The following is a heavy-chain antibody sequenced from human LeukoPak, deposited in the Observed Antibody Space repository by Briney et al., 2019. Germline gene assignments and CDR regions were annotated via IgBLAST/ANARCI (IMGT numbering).Heavy chain of an antibody. CDR1: GYTFTSYD. CDR2: MNPNSGNT. Sequence: GASVKVSYKASGYTFTSYDTNWVRQATGQGLEWMGWMNPNSGNTGYAQKFQGRVTMTRNTSISTAYMELSSLRSEDTAVYYCARGRRGQWLAFESWFDPWGQGTLVTVSS. D-gene: IGHD6-19*01. J-gene: IGHJ5*02. CDR3: ARGRRGQWLAFESWFDP. V-gene: IGHV1-8*01.